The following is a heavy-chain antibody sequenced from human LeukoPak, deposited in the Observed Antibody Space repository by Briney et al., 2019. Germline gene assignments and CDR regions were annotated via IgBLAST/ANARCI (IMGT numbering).Heavy chain of an antibody. CDR1: GYTFTSYY. CDR2: INPSGGST. J-gene: IGHJ4*02. D-gene: IGHD3-3*01. Sequence: GASVKVSCKASGYTFTSYYMHWVRQAPGQGLEWMGIINPSGGSTSYAQKLQGRVTMTTDTSTSTAYMELRSLRSDDTAVYYCAREAPARSYDFWGQGTLVTVSS. V-gene: IGHV1-46*01. CDR3: AREAPARSYDF.